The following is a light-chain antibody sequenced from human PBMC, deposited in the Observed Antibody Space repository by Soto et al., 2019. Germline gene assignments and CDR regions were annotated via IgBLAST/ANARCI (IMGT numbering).Light chain of an antibody. J-gene: IGLJ1*01. CDR2: DVS. CDR1: SSDVGVYNY. Sequence: QSALTQPRSVSGSPGQSVTISCTGTSSDVGVYNYVSWYQQYPGKAPKIMIYDVSKRPSGVPDRFSGSKSDNTASLTISGLQAEDEADYYCTAFSANRVYLFGPGTKVTVL. V-gene: IGLV2-11*01. CDR3: TAFSANRVYL.